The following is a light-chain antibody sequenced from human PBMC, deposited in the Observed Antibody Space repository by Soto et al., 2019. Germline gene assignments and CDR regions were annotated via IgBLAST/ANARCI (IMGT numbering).Light chain of an antibody. CDR3: QQYDNLPLT. V-gene: IGKV1-33*01. J-gene: IGKJ4*01. CDR1: QDISNY. CDR2: DAS. Sequence: DIQMTQSPSSLSASLGDRVTITCQASQDISNYLNWYQQKPGKAPKLLIYDASNLETGVPSRFSGSGSGTDFTFTISSLQPEDIATYYCQQYDNLPLTFGGGTKVDIX.